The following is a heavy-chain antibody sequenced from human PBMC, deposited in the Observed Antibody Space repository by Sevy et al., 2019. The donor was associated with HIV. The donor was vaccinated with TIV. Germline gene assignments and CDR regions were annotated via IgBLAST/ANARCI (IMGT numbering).Heavy chain of an antibody. CDR3: SKGFCSGGSCRRDYYYYAMDV. D-gene: IGHD2-15*01. CDR1: EFTFSSYA. Sequence: GGSLRLSCAASEFTFSSYAMSWVRQAPGKGLEWVSSISGSGRYTYYADSVEGRFTISRNNSKNTTYVQMNSLRPEDMAVYYLSKGFCSGGSCRRDYYYYAMDVWGQGTTVTVSS. J-gene: IGHJ6*02. CDR2: ISGSGRYT. V-gene: IGHV3-23*01.